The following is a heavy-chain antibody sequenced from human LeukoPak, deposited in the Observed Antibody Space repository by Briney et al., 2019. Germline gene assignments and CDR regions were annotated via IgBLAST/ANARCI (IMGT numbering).Heavy chain of an antibody. Sequence: SETLSLTCTVSGGSISSSSYYWGWIRQPPGKGLEWIGSIYYSGSTYYNPSLKSRATISVDTSKNQFSLKLSSVTAADTAVYYCARRRRYCSSTSCYNWFDPWGQGTLVTVSS. D-gene: IGHD2-2*01. CDR2: IYYSGST. V-gene: IGHV4-39*01. CDR1: GGSISSSSYY. J-gene: IGHJ5*02. CDR3: ARRRRYCSSTSCYNWFDP.